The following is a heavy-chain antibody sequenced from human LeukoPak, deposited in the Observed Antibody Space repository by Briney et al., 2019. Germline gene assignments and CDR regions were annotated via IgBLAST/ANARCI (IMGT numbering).Heavy chain of an antibody. CDR1: GGAFTGYY. J-gene: IGHJ4*02. D-gene: IGHD6-19*01. CDR2: INPSGAT. V-gene: IGHV4-34*01. CDR3: ATPPRGGIAVTRTFGH. Sequence: SETLSLTCAGSGGAFTGYYWSWIRQPPGKGLEWIGEINPSGATNYNPSLKSRVTISVDTSKNQFSLRLTSVSAPDTGVYCRATPPRGGIAVTRTFGHCGQGTQVTVSS.